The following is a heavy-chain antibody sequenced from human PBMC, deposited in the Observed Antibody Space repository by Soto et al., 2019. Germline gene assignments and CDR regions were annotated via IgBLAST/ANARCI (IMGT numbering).Heavy chain of an antibody. CDR1: GAAIGSRSYY. D-gene: IGHD2-15*01. J-gene: IGHJ4*02. Sequence: PSVTLSLTCTVSGAAIGSRSYYWGWIRKPPGKGLEWIGSISYSGSTHYNPSLKSRVTISVDTSKNRFSLKLSSVTAADTAVYYCARTNADRYSSDCSHYWGQGTLVTVS. CDR2: ISYSGST. V-gene: IGHV4-39*01. CDR3: ARTNADRYSSDCSHY.